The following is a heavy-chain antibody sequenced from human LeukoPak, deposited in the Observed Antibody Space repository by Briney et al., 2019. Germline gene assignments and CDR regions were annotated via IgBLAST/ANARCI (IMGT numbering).Heavy chain of an antibody. D-gene: IGHD1-26*01. CDR2: IYHSGST. CDR3: ARMLVGATTVADY. V-gene: IGHV4-38-2*02. J-gene: IGHJ4*02. Sequence: SETLSLTCTVSGYSISSCYYWGWIRQPPGKGLEWIGSIYHSGSTYYNPSLKSRVTISVDTSKNQFSLKLSSVTAADTAVYYCARMLVGATTVADYWSQGTLVTVSS. CDR1: GYSISSCYY.